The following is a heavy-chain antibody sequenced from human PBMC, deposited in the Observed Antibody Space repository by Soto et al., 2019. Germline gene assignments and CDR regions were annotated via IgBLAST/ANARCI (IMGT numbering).Heavy chain of an antibody. CDR1: GYTFTTYD. J-gene: IGHJ6*02. CDR3: ARDPYHVLMVNAPNLYGMDV. Sequence: QVQLVQSGAEVKKPGASVTVSCKASGYTFTTYDISWVRQAPGQGLEWMGRISTYNGNTNYPQSLQGRLTMTTDTSATTAYMELRSLRSDDTAVYYCARDPYHVLMVNAPNLYGMDVWGQGTTGTFS. V-gene: IGHV1-18*01. D-gene: IGHD2-8*01. CDR2: ISTYNGNT.